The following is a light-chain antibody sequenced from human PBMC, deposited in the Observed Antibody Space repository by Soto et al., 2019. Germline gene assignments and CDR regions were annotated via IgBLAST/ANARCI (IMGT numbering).Light chain of an antibody. CDR2: GVS. J-gene: IGKJ5*01. CDR3: QQYVQWPLIT. CDR1: QSVSRN. V-gene: IGKV3-15*01. Sequence: EIVMTQSPATLSVSPGERATLSCRASQSVSRNLLAWYQQKPGQAPRLLIHGVSTRATGIPARFSGSGSGTEFTLTISSLQSEDFAIYYCQQYVQWPLITFGQGTRLEI.